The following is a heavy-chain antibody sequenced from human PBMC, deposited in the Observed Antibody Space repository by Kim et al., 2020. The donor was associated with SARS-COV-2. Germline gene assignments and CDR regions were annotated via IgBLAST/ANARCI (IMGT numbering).Heavy chain of an antibody. CDR3: AKDYAFIAVAGTDY. J-gene: IGHJ4*02. V-gene: IGHV3-33*06. CDR1: GFTFSSYA. CDR2: IWYDGSNK. D-gene: IGHD6-19*01. Sequence: GGSLRLSCAASGFTFSSYAMHWVRQAPGKGLEWVAVIWYDGSNKYYADSVKGRFTISRDNSKNTLYLQMNSLRAEDTAVYYCAKDYAFIAVAGTDYWGQGTLVTVSS.